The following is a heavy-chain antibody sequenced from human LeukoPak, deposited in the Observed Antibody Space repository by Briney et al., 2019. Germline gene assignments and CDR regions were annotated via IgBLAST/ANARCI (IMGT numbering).Heavy chain of an antibody. V-gene: IGHV1-8*01. J-gene: IGHJ4*02. CDR3: ARPLAMYYYDSSGYPLGY. D-gene: IGHD3-22*01. CDR1: GYTFTSYD. Sequence: ASVKVSCKASGYTFTSYDINWVRQATGQGLEWMGWMNPNSGNTGYAQKFQGRVTMTRNTSISTAYMELSSLRSEDTAVYYCARPLAMYYYDSSGYPLGYWGQGTLVTVSS. CDR2: MNPNSGNT.